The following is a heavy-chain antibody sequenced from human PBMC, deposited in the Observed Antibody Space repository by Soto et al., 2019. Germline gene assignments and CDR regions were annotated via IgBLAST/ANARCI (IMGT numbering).Heavy chain of an antibody. V-gene: IGHV4-31*03. CDR2: IYSGNT. J-gene: IGHJ4*02. CDR3: ARGTGAAVRPVYFDY. D-gene: IGHD6-13*01. CDR1: GGSLSSAGYY. Sequence: QVQLQESGPGLVKPSQTLSLTCTVSGGSLSSAGYYWSWVRQHPGKGLEWIGDIYSGNTYYNPSLRSRLTISKDTSKNQFSLRLSSVTAADTAVYYCARGTGAAVRPVYFDYWGQGTLVTVSS.